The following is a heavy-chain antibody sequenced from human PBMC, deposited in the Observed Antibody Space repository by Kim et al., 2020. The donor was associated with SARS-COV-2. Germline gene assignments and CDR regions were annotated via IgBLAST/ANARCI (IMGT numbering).Heavy chain of an antibody. D-gene: IGHD6-13*01. V-gene: IGHV5-51*01. Sequence: GESLKISCKGSGYSFTSYWIGWVRQMPGKGLEWMGIIYPGDSDTRYSPSFQGQVTISADKSISTAYLQWSSLKASDTAMYYCARQSVVGPRPNTIAAAGTYYYYYGMDVWGQGTTVTVSS. CDR1: GYSFTSYW. CDR3: ARQSVVGPRPNTIAAAGTYYYYYGMDV. CDR2: IYPGDSDT. J-gene: IGHJ6*02.